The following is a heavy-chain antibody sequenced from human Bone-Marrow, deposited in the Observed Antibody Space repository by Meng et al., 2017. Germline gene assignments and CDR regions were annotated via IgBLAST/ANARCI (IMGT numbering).Heavy chain of an antibody. CDR3: ARRPEWLGYFDY. V-gene: IGHV4-4*02. Sequence: QVQPQESGPGLGTPSGTLSLTCAVSGGSISSSNWWSWVRQPPGKGLEWIGEIYHSGSTNYNPSLKSRVTISVDTSKNQFSLKLSSVTAADTAVYYCARRPEWLGYFDYWGQGTLVTVSS. J-gene: IGHJ4*02. CDR1: GGSISSSNW. D-gene: IGHD3-3*01. CDR2: IYHSGST.